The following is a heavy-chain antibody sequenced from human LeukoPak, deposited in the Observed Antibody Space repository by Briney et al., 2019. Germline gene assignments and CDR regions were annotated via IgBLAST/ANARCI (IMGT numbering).Heavy chain of an antibody. V-gene: IGHV3-30*02. CDR2: IRYDGSDK. D-gene: IGHD5-18*01. Sequence: GGSLRLSCAASGFTFSTYGMHWVRQTPGKGLEWVAFIRYDGSDKYYADSVKGRFTISRDNSKNTLYLQMNSLRAEDTAVYYCAKTSRADNYGYDYWGQGTLVTVSS. J-gene: IGHJ4*02. CDR1: GFTFSTYG. CDR3: AKTSRADNYGYDY.